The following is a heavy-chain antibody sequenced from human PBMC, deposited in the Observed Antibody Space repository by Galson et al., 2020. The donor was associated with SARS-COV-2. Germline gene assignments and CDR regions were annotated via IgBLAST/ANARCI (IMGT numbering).Heavy chain of an antibody. D-gene: IGHD2-2*01. J-gene: IGHJ6*02. V-gene: IGHV3-11*01. CDR2: ISSTSSPI. CDR3: ARDLIVVEPAAQNSRASYYYYGMDV. CDR1: AFTFRDYY. Sequence: GGSLRLSCAASAFTFRDYYISWIRQAPGKGLEWVSYISSTSSPIYYADSGTDRFTIPTDNAKNSLYLQMNSLLAEDPAVYYWARDLIVVEPAAQNSRASYYYYGMDVWGQGTTVTVSS.